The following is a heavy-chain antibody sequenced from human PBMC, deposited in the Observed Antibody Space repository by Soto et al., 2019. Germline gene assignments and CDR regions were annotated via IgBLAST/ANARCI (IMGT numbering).Heavy chain of an antibody. CDR2: IYYSGTT. J-gene: IGHJ4*02. Sequence: ATLSLTFTVSGGSVTSGNYYWSWIRQPPGKGLEWIGHIYYSGTTNYNPSLKSRVTISIDASKNQFSLKLSSVTAADTAVYYCARGPVVTPFVDYWGQGTLVTVSS. D-gene: IGHD2-21*02. CDR1: GGSVTSGNYY. V-gene: IGHV4-61*01. CDR3: ARGPVVTPFVDY.